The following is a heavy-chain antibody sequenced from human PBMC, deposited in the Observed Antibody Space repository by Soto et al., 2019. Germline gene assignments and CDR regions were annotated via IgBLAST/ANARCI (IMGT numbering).Heavy chain of an antibody. D-gene: IGHD3-10*01. CDR2: IYWDDDK. CDR1: GFSLSTSGVG. Sequence: QITLKESGPTLVKPTQTLTLTCTFSGFSLSTSGVGVGWLRHPPGKALVLLALIYWDDDKRYSTSLKSRLTITNDTSKSQVVRTMANMYPVNTATYYCAHRRIYGSRLDPNWFDPWCQGTLVTVSS. J-gene: IGHJ5*02. CDR3: AHRRIYGSRLDPNWFDP. V-gene: IGHV2-5*02.